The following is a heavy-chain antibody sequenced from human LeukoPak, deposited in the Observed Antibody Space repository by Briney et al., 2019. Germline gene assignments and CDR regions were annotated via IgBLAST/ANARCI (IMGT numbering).Heavy chain of an antibody. D-gene: IGHD5-12*01. CDR3: ARDSIVATTPLDY. CDR1: GFTFSSYE. Sequence: PGGSLRLSCAASGFTFSSYEMNWVRKAPGKGLEWVSYISSSGSTIYYADSVEGRFTISRDNAKNSLYLQMNSLRAEDTAVYYCARDSIVATTPLDYWGQGTLVTVSS. J-gene: IGHJ4*02. V-gene: IGHV3-48*03. CDR2: ISSSGSTI.